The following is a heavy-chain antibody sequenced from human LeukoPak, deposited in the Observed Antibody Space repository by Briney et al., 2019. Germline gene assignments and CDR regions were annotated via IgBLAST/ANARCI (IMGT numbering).Heavy chain of an antibody. D-gene: IGHD1-7*01. V-gene: IGHV1-8*01. J-gene: IGHJ4*02. Sequence: ASVKVSCKASGYTFITSDINWVRQASGQGREWMGYMDPNSGHTEFARKFQGRVTMTGDTSTSTAYMELSSLTPDDTAIYYCTRKLRLDEHWGQGTLVAVSS. CDR1: GYTFITSD. CDR3: TRKLRLDEH. CDR2: MDPNSGHT.